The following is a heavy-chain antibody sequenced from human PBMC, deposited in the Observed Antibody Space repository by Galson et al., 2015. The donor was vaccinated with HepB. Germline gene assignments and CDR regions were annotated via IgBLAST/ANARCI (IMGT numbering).Heavy chain of an antibody. V-gene: IGHV1-18*04. CDR1: GYTFTSYG. CDR3: ARDVRLLRYFPPAEFDY. D-gene: IGHD3-9*01. CDR2: ISAYNGNT. J-gene: IGHJ4*02. Sequence: SVKVSCKASGYTFTSYGISWVRQAPGQGLEWMGWISAYNGNTNYAQKLQGRVTMTTDTSTSTAYMELRSLRSDDTAVYYCARDVRLLRYFPPAEFDYWGQGTLVTVSS.